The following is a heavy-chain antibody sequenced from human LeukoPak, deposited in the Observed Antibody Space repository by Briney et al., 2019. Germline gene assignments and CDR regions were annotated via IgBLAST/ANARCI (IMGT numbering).Heavy chain of an antibody. Sequence: WGTLTLTCTASGGSVSSYYWSWIRQPPGKGLEWVGYIYYSGSTNYNPSLKSRVTISVDTSKNQFSLKLSSVTAADTAVYYCARTNYYDEYFQHWGQGTLVTVSS. CDR2: IYYSGST. J-gene: IGHJ1*01. CDR3: ARTNYYDEYFQH. V-gene: IGHV4-59*08. CDR1: GGSVSSYY. D-gene: IGHD3-22*01.